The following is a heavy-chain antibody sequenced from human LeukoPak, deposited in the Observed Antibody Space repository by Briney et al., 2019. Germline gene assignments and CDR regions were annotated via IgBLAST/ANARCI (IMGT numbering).Heavy chain of an antibody. CDR1: GFTFSSYN. Sequence: GGSLRLSCAASGFTFSSYNMNWVRQAPGKGLEWVSSISTSSSYKYYADSVKGRFTISRDNSKNTLYLQMDSLRAEDTAVYYCAGTYYYDKGAFDIWGQGTMVTVSS. V-gene: IGHV3-21*04. CDR3: AGTYYYDKGAFDI. CDR2: ISTSSSYK. D-gene: IGHD3-22*01. J-gene: IGHJ3*02.